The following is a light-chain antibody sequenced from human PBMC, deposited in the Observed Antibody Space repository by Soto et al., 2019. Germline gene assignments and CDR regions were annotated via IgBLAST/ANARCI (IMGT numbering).Light chain of an antibody. Sequence: SYELTQPPSVSVAPGKTASITCGGNNIGSKSVHWYQQKPGQAPVLVIYYDSDRPSGIPERFSGSNSGNTATLTISRVEAGDEADYYCQVGDSSSDHVVFGGGTKLTVL. CDR1: NIGSKS. V-gene: IGLV3-21*04. CDR2: YDS. CDR3: QVGDSSSDHVV. J-gene: IGLJ2*01.